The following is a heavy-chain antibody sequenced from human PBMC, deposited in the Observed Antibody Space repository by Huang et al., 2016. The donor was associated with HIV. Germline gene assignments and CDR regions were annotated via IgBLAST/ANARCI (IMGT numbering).Heavy chain of an antibody. Sequence: QVQLVQSGSELRKPGASVKVSCKASGYTFTTYSLFWVRQAPGQGLEWMGWINTKTGKPTYAQGFTGRFGFSLDTTVSTAYLQISSLKTDDTAKYFCARYRLTGTFLDSWGQGTQVTVSS. V-gene: IGHV7-4-1*02. CDR3: ARYRLTGTFLDS. J-gene: IGHJ4*02. D-gene: IGHD3-9*01. CDR1: GYTFTTYS. CDR2: INTKTGKP.